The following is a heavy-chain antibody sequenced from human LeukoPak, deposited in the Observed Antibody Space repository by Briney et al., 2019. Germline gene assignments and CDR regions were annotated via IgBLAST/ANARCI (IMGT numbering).Heavy chain of an antibody. Sequence: PGRSLRLSCAASGFTFSSYDMHWVRQGTGKGLEWVSGVGTAGDTYYPGSVKGRFTISRENAKNSLYLQMNSLRAGDTAVYYCARGLYYGSDGGIFDYWGQGTLVTVSS. V-gene: IGHV3-13*04. D-gene: IGHD3-10*01. CDR1: GFTFSSYD. J-gene: IGHJ4*02. CDR3: ARGLYYGSDGGIFDY. CDR2: VGTAGDT.